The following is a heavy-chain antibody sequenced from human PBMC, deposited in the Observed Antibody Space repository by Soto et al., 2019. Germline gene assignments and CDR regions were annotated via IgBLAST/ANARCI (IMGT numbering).Heavy chain of an antibody. CDR2: THITGST. J-gene: IGHJ4*02. V-gene: IGHV4-39*01. D-gene: IGHD6-19*01. Sequence: SETLSLTCTVSGGSIGDRGYFWGWVRQPPGKGLEWIGNTHITGSTHYNPSFKSRITMSLDTSDNQFFLNLTSVTAADTAVYICARHLISVGHPPFDSWGKGTPDPVS. CDR1: GGSIGDRGYF. CDR3: ARHLISVGHPPFDS.